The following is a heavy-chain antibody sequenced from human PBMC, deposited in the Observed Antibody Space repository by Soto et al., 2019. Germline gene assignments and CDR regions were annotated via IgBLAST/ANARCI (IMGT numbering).Heavy chain of an antibody. J-gene: IGHJ4*02. D-gene: IGHD4-17*01. CDR3: SSGGDYGGFDY. Sequence: SVKVSCKASGGTFSSYAISWVRQAPGQGLEWMGGIIPIFGTANYAQKFQGRVTITADKSTSTAYMELSSLRSEDTAVYYCSSGGDYGGFDYWGQGTLVTVSS. V-gene: IGHV1-69*06. CDR1: GGTFSSYA. CDR2: IIPIFGTA.